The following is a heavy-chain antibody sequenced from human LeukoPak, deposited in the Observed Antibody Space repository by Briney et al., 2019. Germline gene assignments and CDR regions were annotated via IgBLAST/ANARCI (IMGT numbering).Heavy chain of an antibody. J-gene: IGHJ5*02. CDR2: IYYSGST. V-gene: IGHV4-59*01. D-gene: IGHD2-2*01. CDR3: ARALVVPAAMVNWFDP. Sequence: ASETLSLTCTVSGVSISSYYWSWIRQPPGKGLEWIGYIYYSGSTNYNPSLKSRVTISVDTSKNQFSLKLSSVTAADTAVYYCARALVVPAAMVNWFDPWGQGTLVTVSS. CDR1: GVSISSYY.